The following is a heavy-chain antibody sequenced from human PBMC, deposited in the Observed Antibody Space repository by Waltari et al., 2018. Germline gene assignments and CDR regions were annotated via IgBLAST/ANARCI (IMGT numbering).Heavy chain of an antibody. CDR1: GYTFTSYA. D-gene: IGHD2-8*02. V-gene: IGHV7-4-1*02. CDR2: IDTRTGRP. CDR3: TRDNYGGGVSLFDY. Sequence: QVQLVQSGSELKNPGASVKVSCKASGYTFTSYAMNWLRQAPGQSPEWMGWIDTRTGRPSYAQDFTGRFVLSLDTSVSTAYLQINTLKADDTATYYCTRDNYGGGVSLFDYWGQGTLVTVSS. J-gene: IGHJ4*02.